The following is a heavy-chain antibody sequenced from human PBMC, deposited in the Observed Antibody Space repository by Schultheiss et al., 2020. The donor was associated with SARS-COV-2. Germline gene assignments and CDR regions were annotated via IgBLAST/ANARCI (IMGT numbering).Heavy chain of an antibody. CDR2: IYYSGST. CDR1: GGSISSRYYY. Sequence: SETLSLTCTVSGGSISSRYYYWAWIRQPPGKGLEWIGYIYYSGSTNYNPSLKSRVTISVDTSENQVSLKLTSVTAADTAVYYCARPAHYWGQGTLVTVSS. V-gene: IGHV4-61*05. J-gene: IGHJ4*02. CDR3: ARPAHY.